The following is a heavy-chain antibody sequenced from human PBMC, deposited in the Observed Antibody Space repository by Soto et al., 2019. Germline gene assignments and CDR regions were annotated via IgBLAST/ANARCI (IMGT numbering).Heavy chain of an antibody. V-gene: IGHV3-30*18. CDR3: AKDSPRGDYAYYYYYGMDV. J-gene: IGHJ6*02. D-gene: IGHD4-17*01. CDR2: ISYDGSNK. CDR1: GFTFSSYG. Sequence: GGSLRLSCAASGFTFSSYGMHWVRQAPGKGLEWVAVISYDGSNKYYADSVKGRFTISRDNSKNTLYLQMNSLRAEDTAVYYCAKDSPRGDYAYYYYYGMDVWGQGTTVTAP.